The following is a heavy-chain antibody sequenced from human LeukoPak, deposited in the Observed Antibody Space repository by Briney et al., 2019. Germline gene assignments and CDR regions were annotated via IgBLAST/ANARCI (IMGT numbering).Heavy chain of an antibody. CDR2: ISSSSSSTI. CDR1: GFTFSSYS. Sequence: GGSLRLSCAASGFTFSSYSMNWVRQAPGKGLEWVSYISSSSSSTIYYADSVKGRFTISRDNAKNSLYLQMNSLRAEDTAVYYCASFPKVGATLDYWGQGTLVTVSS. D-gene: IGHD1-26*01. V-gene: IGHV3-48*04. CDR3: ASFPKVGATLDY. J-gene: IGHJ4*02.